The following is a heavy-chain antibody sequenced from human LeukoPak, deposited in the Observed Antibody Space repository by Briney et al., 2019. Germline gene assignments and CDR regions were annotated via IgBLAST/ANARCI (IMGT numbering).Heavy chain of an antibody. CDR1: GFSVTDSY. CDR3: ARDIYDATGY. Sequence: RGSLRLSCAASGFSVTDSYFSWVRQTPGKGLEWVSLIYSGGITNYADSVRGRFTISRDIPGKTVYLQMNSLRAEDTAVYYCARDIYDATGYWGQGTLVTVSS. J-gene: IGHJ4*02. CDR2: IYSGGIT. V-gene: IGHV3-66*01. D-gene: IGHD3-22*01.